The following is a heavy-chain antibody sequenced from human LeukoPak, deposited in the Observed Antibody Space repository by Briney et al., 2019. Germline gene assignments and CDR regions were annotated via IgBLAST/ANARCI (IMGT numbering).Heavy chain of an antibody. J-gene: IGHJ6*03. Sequence: SVKVSCKASGGTFSSYAISWVRQAPGQGLEWMGGIIPIFGTANYAQKFQGRVTITADESTSTAYMELRSLRSEDTDVYYCARGYCSSTSCYPRSPTYENYYYYYMDVWGKGTTVTISS. D-gene: IGHD2-2*01. V-gene: IGHV1-69*13. CDR2: IIPIFGTA. CDR1: GGTFSSYA. CDR3: ARGYCSSTSCYPRSPTYENYYYYYMDV.